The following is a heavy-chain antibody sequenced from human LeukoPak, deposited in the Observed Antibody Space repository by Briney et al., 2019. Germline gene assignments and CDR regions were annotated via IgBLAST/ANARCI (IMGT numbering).Heavy chain of an antibody. CDR3: ARHIRSANDYGGWNTPHFDY. CDR1: GGSISSSSYY. J-gene: IGHJ4*02. V-gene: IGHV4-39*01. D-gene: IGHD4-23*01. CDR2: IYYSGST. Sequence: SETLSLTCTVSGGSISSSSYYWGWIRQPPGKGLERIGSIYYSGSTYYNPSLKSRVTISVDTSKNQFSLKLSSVTAADTAVYYCARHIRSANDYGGWNTPHFDYWGQGTLVTVSS.